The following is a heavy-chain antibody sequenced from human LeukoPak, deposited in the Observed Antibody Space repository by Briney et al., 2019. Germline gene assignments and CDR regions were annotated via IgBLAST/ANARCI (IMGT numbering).Heavy chain of an antibody. CDR1: GFTFSSYS. J-gene: IGHJ4*02. V-gene: IGHV3-21*01. CDR3: ARDHMPIVVVPAAMDN. CDR2: ISSSSSYI. Sequence: GGSLRLSCAASGFTFSSYSMTWVRQAPGKGLEWGSSISSSSSYIYYADSVKGRFTISRDNAKNSLYLQMNSLRAEDTAVYYCARDHMPIVVVPAAMDNWGQGTLVTVSS. D-gene: IGHD2-2*01.